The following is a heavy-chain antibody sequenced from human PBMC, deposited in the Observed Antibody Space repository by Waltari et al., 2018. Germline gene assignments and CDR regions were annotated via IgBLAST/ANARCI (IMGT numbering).Heavy chain of an antibody. CDR2: INHSGST. CDR1: GGSFSGYY. J-gene: IGHJ5*02. V-gene: IGHV4-34*01. CDR3: ARGKTYYDFWSGYSHWFDP. Sequence: QVQLQQWGAGLLKPSETLSLTCAVYGGSFSGYYWSWIRQLPGKGLEWIGEINHSGSTNYNPSLKSRVTISVDTSKNQFSLKLSSVTAADTAVYYCARGKTYYDFWSGYSHWFDPWGQGTLVTVSS. D-gene: IGHD3-3*01.